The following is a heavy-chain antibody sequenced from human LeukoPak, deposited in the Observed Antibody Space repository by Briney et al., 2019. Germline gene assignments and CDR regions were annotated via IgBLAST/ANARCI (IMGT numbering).Heavy chain of an antibody. Sequence: PGGSLRLSCAASGFTFSSYAMSWVRQAPGKGLEWVSAISGSGGSTYYADSVKGRFTISRDSSKNTLYLQMNSLRAEDTAGYYCAKDGRNLQQLVRAFDEYFQHWGQGTLVTVSS. D-gene: IGHD6-13*01. CDR3: AKDGRNLQQLVRAFDEYFQH. CDR2: ISGSGGST. J-gene: IGHJ1*01. CDR1: GFTFSSYA. V-gene: IGHV3-23*01.